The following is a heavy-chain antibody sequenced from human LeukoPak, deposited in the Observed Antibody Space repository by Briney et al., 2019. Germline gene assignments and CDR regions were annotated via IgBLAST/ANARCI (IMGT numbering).Heavy chain of an antibody. CDR2: INPNSDGT. V-gene: IGHV1-2*02. D-gene: IGHD3-10*01. CDR3: ARDYGSGSYIAYYYYMDV. J-gene: IGHJ6*03. CDR1: GYTFTGYY. Sequence: GASVKVSCKASGYTFTGYYMHWVRQAPGQGVEWMGWINPNSDGTNYAQKFQGRVTMTRDTSISTAYMELSRMRSDDTAVYYCARDYGSGSYIAYYYYMDVWGKGTTVTISS.